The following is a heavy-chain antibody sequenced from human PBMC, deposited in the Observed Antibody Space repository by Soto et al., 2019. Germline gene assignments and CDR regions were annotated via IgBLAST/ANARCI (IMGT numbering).Heavy chain of an antibody. V-gene: IGHV4-59*01. CDR3: GRRHGWFDP. Sequence: QVQLQESGPGLVEPSETLSLTCSVSGDSISSSYWSWIRQPPGKGLEWIGYIYYSGSTNYNPSLKGRVPQFLGTAQDPFVLKVSPGAAADKGGFYCGRRHGWFDPWGQGTLVTGFS. J-gene: IGHJ5*02. CDR2: IYYSGST. CDR1: GDSISSSY.